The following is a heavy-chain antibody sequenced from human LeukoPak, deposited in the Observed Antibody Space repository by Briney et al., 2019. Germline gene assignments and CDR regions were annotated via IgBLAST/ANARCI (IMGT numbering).Heavy chain of an antibody. CDR3: AKGSSGYFADL. D-gene: IGHD3-22*01. J-gene: IGHJ5*02. V-gene: IGHV3-23*01. CDR2: ISNDGGGT. Sequence: GGSLRLSFAASGFIFNNYGLIWVGQAPGKGGEWVAAISNDGGGTQYADFVKGGFTISRDNSKNTLFLQISSLRAEDTALYFCAKGSSGYFADLWGQGTLVTVSS. CDR1: GFIFNNYG.